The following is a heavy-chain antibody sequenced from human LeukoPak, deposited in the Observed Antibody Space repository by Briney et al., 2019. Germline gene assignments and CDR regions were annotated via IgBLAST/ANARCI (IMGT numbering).Heavy chain of an antibody. CDR1: GYAFIGYY. J-gene: IGHJ5*02. V-gene: IGHV1-2*02. Sequence: ASVKVSCKASGYAFIGYYIHWVRQAPGQGLEWMGWINPNGVGTNYAQTLQGRVTMTRDTSSSTAYMQLRSLTSDDTAVYYCARDSGSGFDPWGQGTLVTVSS. D-gene: IGHD6-19*01. CDR3: ARDSGSGFDP. CDR2: INPNGVGT.